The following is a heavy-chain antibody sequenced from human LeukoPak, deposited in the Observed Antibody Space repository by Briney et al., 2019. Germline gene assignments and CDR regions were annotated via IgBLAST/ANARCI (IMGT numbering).Heavy chain of an antibody. CDR1: GFTFDDYA. CDR2: ISWNSGSI. D-gene: IGHD6-19*01. Sequence: SLRLSCAASGFTFDDYAMHWVRQAPGRGLEWVSGISWNSGSIEYADSVKGRFTISRDNAKNSLYLQMNSLRVEDTAFYYCAKDNRRHYTSGPNPDSLHWGQGALVTVSS. V-gene: IGHV3-9*01. CDR3: AKDNRRHYTSGPNPDSLH. J-gene: IGHJ4*02.